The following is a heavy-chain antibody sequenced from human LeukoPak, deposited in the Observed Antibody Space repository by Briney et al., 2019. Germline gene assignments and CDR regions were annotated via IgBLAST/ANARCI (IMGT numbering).Heavy chain of an antibody. CDR3: ARERQITMIVPDYFDY. V-gene: IGHV3-21*01. CDR2: ISSSSSYI. CDR1: GFTFSSYS. J-gene: IGHJ4*02. Sequence: PGGSLRLSCAASGFTFSSYSMNWVRQAPGKGLEWVSSISSSSSYIYYADSVKGRFTISRDNAKNSLYLQTNSLRAEDTAVYYCARERQITMIVPDYFDYWGQGTLVTVSS. D-gene: IGHD3-22*01.